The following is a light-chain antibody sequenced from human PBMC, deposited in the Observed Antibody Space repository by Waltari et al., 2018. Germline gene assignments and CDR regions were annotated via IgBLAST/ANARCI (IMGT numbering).Light chain of an antibody. Sequence: EIVLTQSPGTLSSSPGESASLPCRASQSLGNTYLAWYQQKPGQAPRLLIFDASRRATGIPDRFSGSGSGTDFTLTISRLEPEDFAVYFCQKYGRTPRPFGGGTKVEI. CDR3: QKYGRTPRP. V-gene: IGKV3-20*01. J-gene: IGKJ4*01. CDR1: QSLGNTY. CDR2: DAS.